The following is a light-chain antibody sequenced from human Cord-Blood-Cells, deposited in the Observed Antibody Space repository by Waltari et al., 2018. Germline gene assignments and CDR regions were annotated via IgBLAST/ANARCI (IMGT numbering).Light chain of an antibody. CDR3: QQYYGTPYS. J-gene: IGKJ2*03. Sequence: DIVMPQSPDSLAVSLGERATINCKSSQSVLYSSNNKNYLAWYQQKPGQPPKLLIYWASTRESGVPDRFSGSGSGTDFTLTISSLQAEDVAVYYCQQYYGTPYSFGQGTKLEIK. CDR2: WAS. CDR1: QSVLYSSNNKNY. V-gene: IGKV4-1*01.